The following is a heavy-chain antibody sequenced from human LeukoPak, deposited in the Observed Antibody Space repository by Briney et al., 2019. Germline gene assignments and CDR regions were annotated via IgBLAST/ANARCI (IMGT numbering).Heavy chain of an antibody. CDR2: IYTSGST. CDR3: ARDWVVGYCSGGSCYDAFDI. V-gene: IGHV4-4*07. Sequence: ASETLSLTCTVSGGSISSYYWSWIRQPAGKGLEWIGRIYTSGSTNYNPSLKSRVTMSVDTSKNQFSLKLSSVTAADTAVYYCARDWVVGYCSGGSCYDAFDIWGQGTMVTVSS. D-gene: IGHD2-15*01. CDR1: GGSISSYY. J-gene: IGHJ3*02.